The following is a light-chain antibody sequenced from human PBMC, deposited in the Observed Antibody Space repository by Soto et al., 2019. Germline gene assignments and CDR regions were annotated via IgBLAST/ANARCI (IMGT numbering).Light chain of an antibody. CDR1: QSVSTN. CDR2: AAS. CDR3: QQYNNWPPIT. Sequence: EIVMTPSPATLSVSPGERATLSCRASQSVSTNLAWFQQRPGQAPRLLIYAASTRATGIPARFSGSGSGTEFTLTISSLQSEDFAVYYCQQYNNWPPITFGQGTRLEIK. J-gene: IGKJ5*01. V-gene: IGKV3-15*01.